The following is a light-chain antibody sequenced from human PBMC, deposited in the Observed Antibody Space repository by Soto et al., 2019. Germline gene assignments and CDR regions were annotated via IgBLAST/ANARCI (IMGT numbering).Light chain of an antibody. V-gene: IGKV3-20*01. Sequence: EIVLTQSPGTLSLSPGERATLSCRASHSVSSSSLAWYQQKPGQAPRLLIYGASSRATGIPDRFSGSGSVTDFTLTISRLDPGDFAVFYCQQYGSSPYTLGQGTKLEIK. CDR1: HSVSSSS. CDR2: GAS. J-gene: IGKJ2*01. CDR3: QQYGSSPYT.